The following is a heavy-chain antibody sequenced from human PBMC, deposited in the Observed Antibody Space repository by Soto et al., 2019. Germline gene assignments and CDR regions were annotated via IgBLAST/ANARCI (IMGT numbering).Heavy chain of an antibody. CDR1: GFTFSSYS. Sequence: VGSLRLSCAASGFTFSSYSMDWVRQAPGQGLEWISYITTSSHTIYYADSVRGRFTISRDNAKTSLLLQMNSLRDEDTAVYYCARHGIQVSHDVWGQGTTVTVSS. CDR2: ITTSSHTI. V-gene: IGHV3-48*02. D-gene: IGHD5-18*01. CDR3: ARHGIQVSHDV. J-gene: IGHJ6*02.